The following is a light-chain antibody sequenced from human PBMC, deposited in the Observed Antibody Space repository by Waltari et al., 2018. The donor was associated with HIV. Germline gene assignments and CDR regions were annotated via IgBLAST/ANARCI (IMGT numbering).Light chain of an antibody. CDR2: EVS. CDR3: ASYTSTSARV. CDR1: RSDVGDYNY. Sequence: QSALTQPASVSGSPGQSITISCTGTRSDVGDYNYVSWFQQHPGKVPKLLIYEVSNRPSGVSYRFSGSKSGNTASLTISGLQAEDEADYYCASYTSTSARVFGGGTKVTVL. V-gene: IGLV2-14*01. J-gene: IGLJ3*02.